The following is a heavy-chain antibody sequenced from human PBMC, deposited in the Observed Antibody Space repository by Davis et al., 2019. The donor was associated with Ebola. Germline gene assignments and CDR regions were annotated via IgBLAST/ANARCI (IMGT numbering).Heavy chain of an antibody. J-gene: IGHJ6*02. V-gene: IGHV4-34*01. Sequence: SETLSLTCAVYGGSFSGYYWSWIRQPPGKGLEWIGEINHSGSTNYNPSLKSRVAISVDTSKNQFSLKLSSVTAADTAVYYCARGGTSSWFGRLYYYYGMDVWGQGTTVTVSS. CDR2: INHSGST. D-gene: IGHD6-13*01. CDR3: ARGGTSSWFGRLYYYYGMDV. CDR1: GGSFSGYY.